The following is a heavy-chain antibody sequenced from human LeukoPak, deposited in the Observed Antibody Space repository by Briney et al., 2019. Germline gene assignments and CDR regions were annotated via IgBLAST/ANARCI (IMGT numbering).Heavy chain of an antibody. J-gene: IGHJ4*02. D-gene: IGHD3-22*01. Sequence: SETLSLTCTVSGGSISSNFWTWVRQPADKGLEWIGRLYSSRTTYYNPSLKSRVTMSVDTSKNQFSLKLRSVTAADTAVYYCARGSSGSTRRYYFDYWGQGALVTVSS. V-gene: IGHV4-4*07. CDR1: GGSISSNF. CDR2: LYSSRTT. CDR3: ARGSSGSTRRYYFDY.